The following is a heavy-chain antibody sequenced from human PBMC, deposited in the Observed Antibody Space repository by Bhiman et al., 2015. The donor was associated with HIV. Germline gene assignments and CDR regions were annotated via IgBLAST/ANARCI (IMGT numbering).Heavy chain of an antibody. CDR2: ISSSSRYI. V-gene: IGHV3-21*01. CDR1: GFTFSSYS. Sequence: VQLVESGGDLVKPGGSLRLSCAASGFTFSSYSMNWVRQAPGKGLAWVSSISSSSRYINYADSVQGRFTISRDNAKNSLYLQMNSLRAEDTSVYYCARDESQGAFDIWGQGTMVTVSS. CDR3: ARDESQGAFDI. J-gene: IGHJ3*02.